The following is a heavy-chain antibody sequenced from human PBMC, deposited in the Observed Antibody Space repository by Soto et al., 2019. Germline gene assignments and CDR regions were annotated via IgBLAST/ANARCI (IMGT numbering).Heavy chain of an antibody. CDR1: GGSISSYY. J-gene: IGHJ4*02. Sequence: QVQLQESGPGLVKPSETLSLTCTVSGGSISSYYWSWIRQPPGKGLEWIGYIYYSGSTNYNPSLKSRVTISVDTSKNKFSLKLSSVTAADTAVYYCARFEGGMWGRYFDYWGQGTLVTVSS. V-gene: IGHV4-59*01. CDR3: ARFEGGMWGRYFDY. CDR2: IYYSGST. D-gene: IGHD3-16*01.